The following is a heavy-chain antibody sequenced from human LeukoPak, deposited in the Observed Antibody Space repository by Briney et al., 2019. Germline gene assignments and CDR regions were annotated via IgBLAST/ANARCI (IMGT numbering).Heavy chain of an antibody. CDR2: INAYNGNT. V-gene: IGHV1-18*01. Sequence: ASVKVSCKASGYTYTSYGISWVRQAPGQGREWMGWINAYNGNTNYPQKLDRRVTMTTDTSTSRAYMELSSLRSEDTAVYYCARDPGGGIGGSSYFDYWGQGTLVTVSS. D-gene: IGHD2-15*01. CDR3: ARDPGGGIGGSSYFDY. J-gene: IGHJ4*02. CDR1: GYTYTSYG.